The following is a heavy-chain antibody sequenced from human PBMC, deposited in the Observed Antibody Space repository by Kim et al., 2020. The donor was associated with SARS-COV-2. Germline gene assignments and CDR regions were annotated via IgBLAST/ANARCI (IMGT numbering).Heavy chain of an antibody. CDR3: ASSFWSGYYRD. D-gene: IGHD3-3*01. Sequence: TYYTPSLKSRVTISVDRSKNQFSLKLSSVTAADTAVYYCASSFWSGYYRDWGQGTLVTVSS. J-gene: IGHJ4*02. CDR2: T. V-gene: IGHV4-30-2*01.